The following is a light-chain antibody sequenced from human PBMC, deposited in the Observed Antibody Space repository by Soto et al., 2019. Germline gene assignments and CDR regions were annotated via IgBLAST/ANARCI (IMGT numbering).Light chain of an antibody. Sequence: QPVLTQPPSASGTPGQRVTISCSGSRSNIGSKTVNWYQQLPGTAPKPLIYSNNQRPSGVPDRFSGSKSGTSASLAISGLQSEDEADYYCAAWDDSLNVVFGGGTKLTVL. J-gene: IGLJ2*01. CDR1: RSNIGSKT. CDR2: SNN. CDR3: AAWDDSLNVV. V-gene: IGLV1-44*01.